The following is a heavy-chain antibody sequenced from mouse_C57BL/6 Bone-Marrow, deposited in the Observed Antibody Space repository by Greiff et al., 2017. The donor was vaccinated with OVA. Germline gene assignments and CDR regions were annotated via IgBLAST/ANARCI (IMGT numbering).Heavy chain of an antibody. Sequence: QVQLQQPGTELVKPGASVKLSCKASGYTFTSYWMHLVKQRPGQGLEWIGNINPSNGDTNYNEKFKSKATLTVDKSSSTAYMQLSSLTSEDSAVYYCARAAQRVYFDYWGQGTTLTVSS. CDR2: INPSNGDT. CDR1: GYTFTSYW. V-gene: IGHV1-53*01. CDR3: ARAAQRVYFDY. D-gene: IGHD3-2*02. J-gene: IGHJ2*01.